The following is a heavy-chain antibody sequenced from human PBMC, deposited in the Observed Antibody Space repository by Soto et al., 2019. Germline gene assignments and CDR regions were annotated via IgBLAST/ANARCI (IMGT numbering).Heavy chain of an antibody. Sequence: AETLSLTCTVSGGSIISSSDCVCWIRQPPGKGLEWIGSIYYSGSTYYNPSLKSRVTISVDTSKNQFSLKLSSVTAADTAVYYCASQWDFVIPYWGQGTLVTVSS. D-gene: IGHD3-16*02. J-gene: IGHJ4*02. CDR1: GGSIISSSDC. V-gene: IGHV4-39*01. CDR2: IYYSGST. CDR3: ASQWDFVIPY.